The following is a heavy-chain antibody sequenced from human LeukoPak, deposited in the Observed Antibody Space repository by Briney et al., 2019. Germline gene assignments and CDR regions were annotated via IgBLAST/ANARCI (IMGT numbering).Heavy chain of an antibody. CDR1: RFTFSSYG. CDR3: AKEMTTVVTDDAFDI. V-gene: IGHV3-33*06. D-gene: IGHD4-23*01. CDR2: IWYDGSNK. Sequence: HPGRSLRLSCAASRFTFSSYGMHWVRQAPGKGLEWVAVIWYDGSNKYYADSVKGRFTISRDNSKNTLYLQMNSLRAEDTAVYYCAKEMTTVVTDDAFDIWGQGTMVTVSS. J-gene: IGHJ3*02.